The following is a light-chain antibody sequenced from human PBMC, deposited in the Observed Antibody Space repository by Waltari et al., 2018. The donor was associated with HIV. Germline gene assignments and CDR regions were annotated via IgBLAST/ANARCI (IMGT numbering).Light chain of an antibody. Sequence: EIVLTQSPGTLSLSPGERAILSCRASKTISSSYIAWYQQRPGQAPRLLMYSTSRRATGIPDRFSGSGSGTDFTLTINRLEPEDFAVFYCQQYGTVPITLGGGTKVEIK. CDR3: QQYGTVPIT. CDR1: KTISSSY. V-gene: IGKV3-20*01. CDR2: STS. J-gene: IGKJ4*01.